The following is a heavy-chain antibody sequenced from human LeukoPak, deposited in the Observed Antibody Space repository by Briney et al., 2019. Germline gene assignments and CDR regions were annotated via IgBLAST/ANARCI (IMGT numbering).Heavy chain of an antibody. CDR1: GYTFTSYG. Sequence: ASVRVSCKASGYTFTSYGISWVRQAPGQGLEWMGWIIAYNGNTNYAQKLQGRVTMTTDTSTSTAYMELRSLRSDDTAVYYCARDRSIYYYYYMDVWGKGTTVTVSS. CDR2: IIAYNGNT. V-gene: IGHV1-18*01. CDR3: ARDRSIYYYYYMDV. J-gene: IGHJ6*03. D-gene: IGHD3-10*01.